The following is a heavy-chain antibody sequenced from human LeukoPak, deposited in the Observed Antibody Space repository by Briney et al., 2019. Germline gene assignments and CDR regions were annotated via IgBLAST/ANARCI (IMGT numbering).Heavy chain of an antibody. CDR1: GFTFRSYS. D-gene: IGHD6-13*01. CDR2: IGGSSTSI. Sequence: PGGSLRLSCAASGFTFRSYSMNWVRQAPGKGLEWVSSIGGSSTSIYYADSVKGRFTISRDNAKNSLYLQMNSLRAEDTAVYYCARYRRYSSTNWFDPWGQGTLVTASS. J-gene: IGHJ5*02. CDR3: ARYRRYSSTNWFDP. V-gene: IGHV3-21*01.